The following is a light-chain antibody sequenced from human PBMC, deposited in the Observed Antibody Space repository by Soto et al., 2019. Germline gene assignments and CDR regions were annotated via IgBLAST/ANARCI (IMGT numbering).Light chain of an antibody. CDR2: SAS. Sequence: EIVMTQSPATLSSSPGDRVTLSCRASQNVGNDLVWYHQKRGQAPRLLIYSASNRATGIPARFSGSGSGTDFSLTTSSLVPEDVAAYYCQQLSNWHPTFGGGTRVEIK. J-gene: IGKJ4*02. CDR3: QQLSNWHPT. V-gene: IGKV3-11*01. CDR1: QNVGND.